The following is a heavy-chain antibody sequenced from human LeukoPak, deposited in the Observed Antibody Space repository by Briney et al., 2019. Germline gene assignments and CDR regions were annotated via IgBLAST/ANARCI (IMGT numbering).Heavy chain of an antibody. Sequence: SETLSLTCTVSGGSISTSNYYWSWIRQPPGKGLEWIGEINHSGSTNYNPSLKSRVTISVDTSKNQFSLKLSSVTAADTAVYYCARGGHCSGGSCYYDWFDPWGQGTLVTVSS. V-gene: IGHV4-39*07. J-gene: IGHJ5*02. D-gene: IGHD2-15*01. CDR2: INHSGST. CDR3: ARGGHCSGGSCYYDWFDP. CDR1: GGSISTSNYY.